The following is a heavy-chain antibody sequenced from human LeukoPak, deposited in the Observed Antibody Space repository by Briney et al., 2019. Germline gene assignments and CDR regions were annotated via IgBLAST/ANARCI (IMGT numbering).Heavy chain of an antibody. V-gene: IGHV3-30*04. Sequence: PGGSLRLSCAASGFTFSSYAMHWVRQAPGKGLEWVAVISYDGSNKYYADSVKGRFTISRDNSKNTLYLQMNSLRAEDTAVYYCARDWDIVVVVATYGMDVRGQGTTVTVSS. J-gene: IGHJ6*02. D-gene: IGHD2-15*01. CDR3: ARDWDIVVVVATYGMDV. CDR2: ISYDGSNK. CDR1: GFTFSSYA.